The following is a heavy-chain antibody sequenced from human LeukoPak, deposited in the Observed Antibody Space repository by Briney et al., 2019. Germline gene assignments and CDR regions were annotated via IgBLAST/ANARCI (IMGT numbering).Heavy chain of an antibody. D-gene: IGHD6-13*01. J-gene: IGHJ4*02. CDR3: AKVERSSPDY. CDR1: GFTFSSYA. V-gene: IGHV3-23*01. Sequence: GGSLRLSCAASGFTFSSYAMSWVRQAPGKGLEWVSAIGGSGGSTYYADSVKGRFTNSRDNSKNTLYLQMNSQRAEDTAVYYCAKVERSSPDYWGQGTLVTVSS. CDR2: IGGSGGST.